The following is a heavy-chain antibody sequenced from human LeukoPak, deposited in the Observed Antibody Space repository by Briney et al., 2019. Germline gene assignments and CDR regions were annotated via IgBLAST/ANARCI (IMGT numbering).Heavy chain of an antibody. CDR1: GGSFSGYY. CDR2: INHSGST. D-gene: IGHD4-11*01. CDR3: ARGPPGSNYAWFDP. V-gene: IGHV4-34*01. Sequence: SETLSLTCAVYGGSFSGYYWSWIRPPPGKGLEWIGEINHSGSTNYNPSLKSGVTISVDTSKNQFSLKLSSVTAADTAVYYCARGPPGSNYAWFDPWGQGTLVTVSS. J-gene: IGHJ5*02.